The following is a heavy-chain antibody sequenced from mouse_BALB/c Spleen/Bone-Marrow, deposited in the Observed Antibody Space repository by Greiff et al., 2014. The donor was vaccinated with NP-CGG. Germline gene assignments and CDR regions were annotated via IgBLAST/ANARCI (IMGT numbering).Heavy chain of an antibody. CDR2: IHPSGSET. J-gene: IGHJ3*01. CDR3: ARSRGEGY. V-gene: IGHV1-61*01. CDR1: GYSFTSYW. Sequence: VQLQQSGAELVRPGASVKLSCKASGYSFTSYWMNWVKQRPGQGLEWIGIIHPSGSETRLNQNFKDKATLTVDKSSSTAYMQLSSPTSEDSAVYYCARSRGEGYWGQGTLVTVSA.